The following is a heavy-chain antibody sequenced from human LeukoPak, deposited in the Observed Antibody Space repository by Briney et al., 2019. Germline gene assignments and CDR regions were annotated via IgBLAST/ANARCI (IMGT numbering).Heavy chain of an antibody. V-gene: IGHV4-39*01. D-gene: IGHD4-17*01. CDR2: FYYTGST. Sequence: PSETLSLTCIVSGGSISSSGYYLDWIRQPPGKGLEWIGNFYYTGSTYYNPSLKSRITISVDTSKNQFSLKLRSVTAADTAVYYCATHSRSGYGDYESAFDIWGQGTMVTVSS. J-gene: IGHJ3*02. CDR3: ATHSRSGYGDYESAFDI. CDR1: GGSISSSGYY.